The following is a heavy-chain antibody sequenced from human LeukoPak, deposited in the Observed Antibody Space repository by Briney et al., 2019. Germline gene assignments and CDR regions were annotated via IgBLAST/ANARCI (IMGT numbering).Heavy chain of an antibody. D-gene: IGHD2-2*01. CDR1: GGTFSSYA. CDR2: IIPIFGTA. J-gene: IGHJ4*02. V-gene: IGHV1-69*13. CDR3: ASGGVVPAANLDY. Sequence: SVKVSCKASGGTFSSYAISWVRQAPGQGLEWMGGIIPIFGTANYAQKFQGRVTIAADESTSTAYMELSSLRSEDTAVYYCASGGVVPAANLDYWGQGTLVTVSS.